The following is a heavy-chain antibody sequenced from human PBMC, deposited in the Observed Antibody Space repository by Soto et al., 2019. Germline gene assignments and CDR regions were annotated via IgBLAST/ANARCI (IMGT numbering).Heavy chain of an antibody. CDR1: GGSISSSSYY. V-gene: IGHV4-39*01. J-gene: IGHJ5*02. D-gene: IGHD3-10*01. Sequence: QLQLQESGPGLVKPSETLSLTCTVSGGSISSSSYYWGWIRQPPGKGLEWIGSIYYSGSTYYHPSLRSRVTISVDTSKNQFSLKLSSVTAADTAVYYCARPGYYGSGSYHPVFWFDPWGQRTLVTVSS. CDR2: IYYSGST. CDR3: ARPGYYGSGSYHPVFWFDP.